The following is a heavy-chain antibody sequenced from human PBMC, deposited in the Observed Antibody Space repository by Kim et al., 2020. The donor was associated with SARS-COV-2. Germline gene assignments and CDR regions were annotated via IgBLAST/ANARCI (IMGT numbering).Heavy chain of an antibody. CDR3: ARDIFMVNINPSRAFDF. V-gene: IGHV1-46*01. CDR2: INPSDGSA. J-gene: IGHJ4*02. CDR1: GYSVTTYY. Sequence: ASVKVSCKASGYSVTTYYMNWVRQAPGQGLEWIGIINPSDGSASYAQTFQGRVTLTRDTSTSTFYMEVRSLRSEDTAIYYCARDIFMVNINPSRAFDFWGQGTLVTVSS. D-gene: IGHD5-18*01.